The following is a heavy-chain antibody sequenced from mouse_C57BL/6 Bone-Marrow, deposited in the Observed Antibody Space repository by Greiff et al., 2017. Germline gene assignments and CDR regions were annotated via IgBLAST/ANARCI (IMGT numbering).Heavy chain of an antibody. CDR2: IRSKSSNYAT. V-gene: IGHV10-3*01. CDR3: VRGSYYGSSHWYFDV. D-gene: IGHD1-1*01. CDR1: GFTFNTYA. J-gene: IGHJ1*03. Sequence: EVQLVESGGGLVQPKGSLKLSCAASGFTFNTYAMHWVRQAPGKGLEWVARIRSKSSNYATYYADSVKDRFTISRDDSQSMLYLQMNNLKTEDTAMYYCVRGSYYGSSHWYFDVWGTGTTVTVSS.